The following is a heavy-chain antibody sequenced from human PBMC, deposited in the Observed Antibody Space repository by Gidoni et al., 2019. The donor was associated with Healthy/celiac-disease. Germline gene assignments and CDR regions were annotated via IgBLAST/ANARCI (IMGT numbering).Heavy chain of an antibody. CDR3: ARHWGRPVPAAIFNWFDP. J-gene: IGHJ5*02. CDR2: IYYSGST. V-gene: IGHV4-39*01. CDR1: GGPIRSSSYY. D-gene: IGHD2-2*01. Sequence: QLQLQESGPGLVKPSETLPLTCTVSGGPIRSSSYYWGWIRQPPGQGLAWIGSIYYSGSTYYNPSLKSRVTISVDTSKNQFSLKLSSVTAADTAVYYCARHWGRPVPAAIFNWFDPWGQGTLVTVSS.